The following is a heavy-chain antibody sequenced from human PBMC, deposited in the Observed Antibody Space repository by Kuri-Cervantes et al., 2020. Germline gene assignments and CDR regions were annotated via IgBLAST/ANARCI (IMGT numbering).Heavy chain of an antibody. CDR3: ARELARNYYYGMDV. Sequence: GGSLRLSCAASGFTFSDYYMSWIRQAPGKGLEWVSYISSSSSTIYYADSVKGRFTISRDNAKNSLYLQMNSLRAEDTAVYYCARELARNYYYGMDVWGQGTTVTVSS. V-gene: IGHV3-11*01. D-gene: IGHD3-3*02. J-gene: IGHJ6*02. CDR1: GFTFSDYY. CDR2: ISSSSSTI.